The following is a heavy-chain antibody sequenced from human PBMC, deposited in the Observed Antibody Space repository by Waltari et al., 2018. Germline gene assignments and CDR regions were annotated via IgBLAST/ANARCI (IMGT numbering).Heavy chain of an antibody. Sequence: VHLVESGGDLVQPGGSLRLSCPASGITFRSSEMNWVRQAPGKGLEWVSKIDPSGATISHADSVEGRFTISRDNAKNSLFLQMNSLRVEDTAVYYCARGWNSGCHFDSWGQGTLVTVSS. V-gene: IGHV3-48*03. CDR3: ARGWNSGCHFDS. CDR1: GITFRSSE. J-gene: IGHJ4*02. D-gene: IGHD6-19*01. CDR2: IDPSGATI.